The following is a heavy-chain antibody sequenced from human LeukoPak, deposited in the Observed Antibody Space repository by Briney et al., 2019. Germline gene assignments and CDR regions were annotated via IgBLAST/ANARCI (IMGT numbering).Heavy chain of an antibody. CDR3: AGTNGDYYSGYYYGMDV. J-gene: IGHJ6*02. D-gene: IGHD2-21*02. CDR2: INHSGST. Sequence: PSETLSLTCAVYGGSFSGYYWSWIRQPPGKGLEWIGEINHSGSTNYNPSLKSRVTISVDTSKNQFSLKLSSVTAADTAVYYCAGTNGDYYSGYYYGMDVWGQGTTVTVSS. V-gene: IGHV4-34*01. CDR1: GGSFSGYY.